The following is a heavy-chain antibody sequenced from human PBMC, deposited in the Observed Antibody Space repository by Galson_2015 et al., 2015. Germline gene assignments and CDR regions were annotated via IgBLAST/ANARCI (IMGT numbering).Heavy chain of an antibody. D-gene: IGHD3-22*01. V-gene: IGHV4-59*01. CDR2: IYYSGST. Sequence: ETLSLTCTVSGGSLSSYYWSWLRPPPGKGLEWIGYIYYSGSTNYNPSLKSRVTISVDTSKNQFSLKLSSVTAADTAVYYCARGTYYYDKWAFDYWGQGTLVTVSS. CDR3: ARGTYYYDKWAFDY. J-gene: IGHJ4*02. CDR1: GGSLSSYY.